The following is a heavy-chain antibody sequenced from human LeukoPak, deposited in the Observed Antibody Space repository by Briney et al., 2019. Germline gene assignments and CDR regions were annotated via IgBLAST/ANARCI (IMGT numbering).Heavy chain of an antibody. CDR3: TTDEDWNYARKDV. Sequence: GGSLRLSCAASGFTFNYAWMSWVRQVPGKGLEWVGQTVSEIDGGTTDYATPVKGRFTISRDDSKSTLYLQMNSLRIEDTAVYYCTTDEDWNYARKDVWGQGATVIVSS. J-gene: IGHJ6*02. V-gene: IGHV3-15*04. D-gene: IGHD1-7*01. CDR1: GFTFNYAW. CDR2: TVSEIDGGTT.